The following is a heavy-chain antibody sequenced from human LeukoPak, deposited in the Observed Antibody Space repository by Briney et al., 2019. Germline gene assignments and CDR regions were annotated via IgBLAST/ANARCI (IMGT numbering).Heavy chain of an antibody. Sequence: SVKVSCKASGYTFTSYDINWVRQATGQGLEWMGRIIPILGIANYAQKFQGRVTITADKSTSTAYMELSSLRSEDTAVYYCARVHCSSTSCYDAFDIWGQGTMVTVSS. CDR2: IIPILGIA. CDR1: GYTFTSYD. D-gene: IGHD2-2*01. CDR3: ARVHCSSTSCYDAFDI. V-gene: IGHV1-69*04. J-gene: IGHJ3*02.